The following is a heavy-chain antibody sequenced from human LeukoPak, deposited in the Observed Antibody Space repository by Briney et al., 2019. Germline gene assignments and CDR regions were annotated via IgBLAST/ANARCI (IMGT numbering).Heavy chain of an antibody. Sequence: PGGSLRLSCAASGFTFSSYAMSWVRQAPGKGLEWVSGISWNSGDIAYADSVKGRFTISRDNAKNSLYLQMNSLRPDDTALYHCAKLARAAVSDYWGQGTLVTVSS. CDR1: GFTFSSYA. CDR3: AKLARAAVSDY. J-gene: IGHJ4*02. CDR2: ISWNSGDI. V-gene: IGHV3-9*01. D-gene: IGHD6-13*01.